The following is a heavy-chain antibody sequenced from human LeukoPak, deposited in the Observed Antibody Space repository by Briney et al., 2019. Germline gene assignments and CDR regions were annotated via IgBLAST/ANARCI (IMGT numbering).Heavy chain of an antibody. J-gene: IGHJ6*02. D-gene: IGHD2-2*01. CDR2: IYYSGST. Sequence: PSETLSLTCTVSGGSISSYYWSWIRQPPGKGLEWIGYIYYSGSTNYNPSLKSRVTISVDTSKNQFSLKLSPVTAADTAVYYCARVVPAAISMDVWGQGTTVTVSS. CDR3: ARVVPAAISMDV. CDR1: GGSISSYY. V-gene: IGHV4-59*01.